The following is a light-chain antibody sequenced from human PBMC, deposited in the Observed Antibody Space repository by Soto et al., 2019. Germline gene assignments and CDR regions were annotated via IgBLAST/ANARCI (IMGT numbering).Light chain of an antibody. CDR2: GAS. Sequence: EVVLTQSPGTLSLSPGERATLPCRATQSVASGYFAWYQQKPGQAPRLLICGASTRATGIPDRFSGSGSGTDFTLTISRLEPEDSAVYFCQHYGTSRTFGQGTKVDIK. CDR1: QSVASGY. V-gene: IGKV3-20*01. CDR3: QHYGTSRT. J-gene: IGKJ1*01.